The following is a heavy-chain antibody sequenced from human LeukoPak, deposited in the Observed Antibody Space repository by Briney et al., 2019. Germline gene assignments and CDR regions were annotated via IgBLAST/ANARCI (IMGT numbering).Heavy chain of an antibody. Sequence: GGSLRLFCAASGFTFSSYSMNWVRQAPGKGLEWVSSISSSSSYIYYADSVKGRFTISRDNAKNSLYLQMNRLRAEDTAVYYCARDSSSWSTHYYYGMDVWGQGTTVTVSS. CDR2: ISSSSSYI. J-gene: IGHJ6*02. CDR1: GFTFSSYS. CDR3: ARDSSSWSTHYYYGMDV. D-gene: IGHD6-13*01. V-gene: IGHV3-21*01.